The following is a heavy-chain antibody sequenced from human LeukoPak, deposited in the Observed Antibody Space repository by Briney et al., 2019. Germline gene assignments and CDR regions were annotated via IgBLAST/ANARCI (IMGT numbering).Heavy chain of an antibody. V-gene: IGHV3-21*01. CDR1: GFTFSSYS. Sequence: GGSLRLSCAASGFTFSSYSMNWVRQAPGKGLEWVSSISSSSSYIYYADSVKGRFTISRDNAKNSLYLQMNSLRAEDTAVYYCAGSHSFGELLSLAYWGQGTLVTVSS. CDR3: AGSHSFGELLSLAY. J-gene: IGHJ4*02. D-gene: IGHD3-10*01. CDR2: ISSSSSYI.